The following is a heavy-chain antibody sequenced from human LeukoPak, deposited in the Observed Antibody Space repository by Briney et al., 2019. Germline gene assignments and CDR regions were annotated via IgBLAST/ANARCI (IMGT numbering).Heavy chain of an antibody. V-gene: IGHV4-39*01. J-gene: IGHJ3*02. CDR1: GGSISSSSYY. Sequence: PSETLSLTCTVSGGSISSSSYYWGWIRQPPGKGLEWIGSIYYSGSTYYNPSLKSRVTISVDTSKNQFSLKLSSVTAADTAVYYCARRAPWTYYYDSSGYFDAFDIWGQGTMVTVSS. CDR2: IYYSGST. CDR3: ARRAPWTYYYDSSGYFDAFDI. D-gene: IGHD3-22*01.